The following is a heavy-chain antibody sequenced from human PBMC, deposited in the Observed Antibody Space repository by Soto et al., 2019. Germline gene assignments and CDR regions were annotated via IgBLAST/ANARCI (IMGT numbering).Heavy chain of an antibody. Sequence: QVQLVQSGAEVKKPGASVKVSCKASGYTFTSYDTNWVRQATGQGLEWMGWMNPNSGNTAYAQKFQGGITMTRNTCISTAYMELSSLRSEDTAVYYCAREKVPSGYPDWGQGTLGTVSS. J-gene: IGHJ4*02. D-gene: IGHD3-22*01. CDR1: GYTFTSYD. V-gene: IGHV1-8*01. CDR3: AREKVPSGYPD. CDR2: MNPNSGNT.